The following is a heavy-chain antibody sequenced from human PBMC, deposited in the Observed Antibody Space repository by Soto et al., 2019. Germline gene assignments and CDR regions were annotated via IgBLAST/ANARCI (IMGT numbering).Heavy chain of an antibody. V-gene: IGHV1-2*04. J-gene: IGHJ6*02. Sequence: QVQLVQSGAEVKKPGASVKVSCKASGYTFTGYYMHWVRQAPGQGLEWMGWINPNSGGTNYAQKFQGWVTMTRDTSISTAYMELSRLRSDDTAVDYCARGIQLWQKSEYYYYYYGMDVWGQGTTVTVSS. CDR3: ARGIQLWQKSEYYYYYYGMDV. CDR1: GYTFTGYY. CDR2: INPNSGGT. D-gene: IGHD5-18*01.